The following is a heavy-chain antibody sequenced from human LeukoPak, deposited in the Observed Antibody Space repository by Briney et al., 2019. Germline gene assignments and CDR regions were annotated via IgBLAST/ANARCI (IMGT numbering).Heavy chain of an antibody. CDR3: ARDLHGETTGYYYYYYMDV. D-gene: IGHD3-10*01. J-gene: IGHJ6*03. V-gene: IGHV3-21*01. Sequence: GGSLRLSCAASGFTFSSYSMNWVRQAPGKGLEWVSSISSSSSYIYYADSVKGRFTISRDNAKNSLYLQMNSLRVEDTAVYYCARDLHGETTGYYYYYYMDVWGKGTTVTVSS. CDR2: ISSSSSYI. CDR1: GFTFSSYS.